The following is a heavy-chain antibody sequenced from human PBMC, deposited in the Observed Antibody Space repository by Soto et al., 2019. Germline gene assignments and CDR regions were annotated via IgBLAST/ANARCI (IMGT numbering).Heavy chain of an antibody. D-gene: IGHD3-10*01. CDR2: ISGSGSKT. CDR3: AREVVLGGTNYYYYGLGV. CDR1: GFTLSSYA. V-gene: IGHV3-23*01. J-gene: IGHJ6*02. Sequence: EVQLLESGGGVVQSGGSLRVSCEVSGFTLSSYAMSWVRQAPGKGLEWVSAISGSGSKTYYAASVKGRFTISRVNSENTVYLQLNSVRVEDTAVYYCAREVVLGGTNYYYYGLGVWGRGTTVTVSS.